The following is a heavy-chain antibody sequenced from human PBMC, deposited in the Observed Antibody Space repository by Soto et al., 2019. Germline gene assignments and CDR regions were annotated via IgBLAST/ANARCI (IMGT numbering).Heavy chain of an antibody. CDR1: GGSISSSSYY. CDR3: ASLGIEDDHHYDSSGYYSPFDY. CDR2: IYYSGST. D-gene: IGHD3-22*01. J-gene: IGHJ4*02. V-gene: IGHV4-39*01. Sequence: SETLSLTCTVSGGSISSSSYYWGCKRQPPGKGLEWIGSIYYSGSTYYNPSRKSRVTISVDTSKNQFSLKLSSVTAADTAVYYCASLGIEDDHHYDSSGYYSPFDYWGQGTLVTVSS.